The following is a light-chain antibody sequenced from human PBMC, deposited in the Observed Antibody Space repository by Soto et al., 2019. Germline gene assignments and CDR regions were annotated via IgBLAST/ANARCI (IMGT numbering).Light chain of an antibody. CDR2: AAS. CDR1: QDISNY. V-gene: IGKV1-27*01. Sequence: DIQMTQSPSSLSASVGDRVTVTCRASQDISNYLAWYQQKPGKVPKFLIYAASTLQSGVPSRFSGTGSGTDCPLPISSLQTEDVATYYCQTSDRPLLIFGGGTKVEIK. J-gene: IGKJ4*01. CDR3: QTSDRPLLI.